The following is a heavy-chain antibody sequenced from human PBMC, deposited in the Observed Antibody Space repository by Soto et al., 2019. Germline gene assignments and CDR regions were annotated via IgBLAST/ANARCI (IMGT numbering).Heavy chain of an antibody. Sequence: EMQLVESGGNLVQPGGSLRLSCAVSGLNFSTYSMNWVRQAPGKGLEWVSYISSSSSTIYYADSVKGRFTISRDNAQSSLYLQMKSLRVEDTAIYYCVRERGARTAASGIVTYFDYWGQGSLVPVSS. CDR3: VRERGARTAASGIVTYFDY. CDR2: ISSSSSTI. D-gene: IGHD6-13*01. V-gene: IGHV3-48*01. J-gene: IGHJ4*02. CDR1: GLNFSTYS.